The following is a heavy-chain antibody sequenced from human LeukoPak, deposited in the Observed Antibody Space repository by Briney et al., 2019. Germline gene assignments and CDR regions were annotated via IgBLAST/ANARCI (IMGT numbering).Heavy chain of an antibody. CDR1: GFTFSDYY. J-gene: IGHJ4*02. CDR2: ISGSGGST. D-gene: IGHD3-22*01. Sequence: PGGSLRLSCAASGFTFSDYYMSWIRQAPGKGLEWVSAISGSGGSTYYADSVKGRFTISRDNSKNTLYLQMNSLRAEDTAVYYCAKDLMGRGYDSSGSSSYWGQGTLVTVSS. V-gene: IGHV3-23*01. CDR3: AKDLMGRGYDSSGSSSY.